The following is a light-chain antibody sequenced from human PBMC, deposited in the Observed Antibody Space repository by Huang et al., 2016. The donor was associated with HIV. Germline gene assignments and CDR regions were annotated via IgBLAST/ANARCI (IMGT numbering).Light chain of an antibody. Sequence: IQLTQSPSSLSASVGDRVTITCRASQGISSYLAWYQQKPGKSPKRLMYAASTLQSGVPSRFSGSGSGTDFTLTISSLQPEDFATYYCQQLNSYPEGFTFGPGTKVDIK. J-gene: IGKJ3*01. CDR1: QGISSY. CDR2: AAS. V-gene: IGKV1-9*01. CDR3: QQLNSYPEGFT.